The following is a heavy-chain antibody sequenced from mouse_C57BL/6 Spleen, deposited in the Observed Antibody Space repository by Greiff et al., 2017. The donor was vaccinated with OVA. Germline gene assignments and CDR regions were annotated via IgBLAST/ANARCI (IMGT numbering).Heavy chain of an antibody. CDR3: ARFYYGYDGVAY. J-gene: IGHJ3*01. Sequence: QVQLKQSGPELVKPGASVKISCKASGYAFSSSWMNWVKQRPGKGLEWIGRIYPGDGDTNYNGKFKGKATLTADKSSSTAYMQLSSLTSEDSAVYFCARFYYGYDGVAYWGQGTLVTVSA. CDR2: IYPGDGDT. V-gene: IGHV1-82*01. D-gene: IGHD2-2*01. CDR1: GYAFSSSW.